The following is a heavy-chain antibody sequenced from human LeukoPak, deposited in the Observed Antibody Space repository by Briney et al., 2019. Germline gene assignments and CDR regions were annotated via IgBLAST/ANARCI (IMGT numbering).Heavy chain of an antibody. V-gene: IGHV3-48*03. CDR3: ARGALIVATTRAGLDY. CDR1: GFTFSSYE. J-gene: IGHJ4*02. Sequence: GGSLRLSCAASGFTFSSYEMNWVRQAPGKGLEWVSYISSSGSTIYYADSAKGRFTISRDNAKNSLYLQMNSLRAEDTAVYYCARGALIVATTRAGLDYWGQGTLVTVSS. D-gene: IGHD5-12*01. CDR2: ISSSGSTI.